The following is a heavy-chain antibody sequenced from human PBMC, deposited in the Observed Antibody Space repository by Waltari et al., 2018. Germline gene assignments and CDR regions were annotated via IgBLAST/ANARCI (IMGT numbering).Heavy chain of an antibody. CDR3: ATELGRAFDY. D-gene: IGHD7-27*01. J-gene: IGHJ4*02. V-gene: IGHV4-38-2*01. CDR1: GYSISSGYY. Sequence: QVQLQESGPGLVKPSETLSLTCAVSGYSISSGYYWGWIRQPPGKGLEWIGSIYHSGRPYHNPSLKSRVTISVDTSKNQFSLKLSSVTAADTAVYYCATELGRAFDYWGQGTLVTVSS. CDR2: IYHSGRP.